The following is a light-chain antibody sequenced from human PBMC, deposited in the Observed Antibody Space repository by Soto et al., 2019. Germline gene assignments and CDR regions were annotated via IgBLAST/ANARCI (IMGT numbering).Light chain of an antibody. CDR3: QQRSNWVT. J-gene: IGKJ5*01. CDR2: GAS. Sequence: EIALTQSPGTLPLAPGERATLSCRASQSVSSSYLAWYQQKPGQAPRLLIYGASNRATGIPARFSGSGSGTDFTLTISSLEPEDFAVYYCQQRSNWVTFGQGTRLEI. CDR1: QSVSSSY. V-gene: IGKV3D-20*02.